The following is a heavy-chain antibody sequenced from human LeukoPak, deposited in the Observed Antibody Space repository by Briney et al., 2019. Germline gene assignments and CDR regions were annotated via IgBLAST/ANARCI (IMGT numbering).Heavy chain of an antibody. Sequence: PGGSLRLSCAASGFTFSSYSMNWVRQAPGKGLEWVSSISGSSSYIYYADSVKGRFTISRDNSKNTLYLQMNSLRAEDTAVYYCAKDRSDIFDAFDIWGQGTMVTVSS. J-gene: IGHJ3*02. CDR3: AKDRSDIFDAFDI. D-gene: IGHD3-9*01. CDR1: GFTFSSYS. V-gene: IGHV3-21*04. CDR2: ISGSSSYI.